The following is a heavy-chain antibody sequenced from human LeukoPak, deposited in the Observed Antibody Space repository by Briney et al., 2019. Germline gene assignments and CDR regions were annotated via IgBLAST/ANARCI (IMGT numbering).Heavy chain of an antibody. V-gene: IGHV3-11*04. Sequence: GGSLRLSCAASGFTFSDYYMSWIRQAPGKGLEWVSYISSSGSTIYYADSVKGRFTISRDNAKNSLYLQMNSLRAEDTAVYYCARSASCSNYDHFDYWGQGTLVTVSS. CDR1: GFTFSDYY. CDR2: ISSSGSTI. J-gene: IGHJ4*02. D-gene: IGHD4-11*01. CDR3: ARSASCSNYDHFDY.